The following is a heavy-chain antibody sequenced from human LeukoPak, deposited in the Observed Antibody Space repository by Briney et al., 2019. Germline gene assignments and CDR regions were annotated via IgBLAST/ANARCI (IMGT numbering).Heavy chain of an antibody. Sequence: SETLSLTCTVSGGSISSGGYYWSWIRQPPGKGLEWIGYIYHSGSTYYNPSLKSRVTISVDRSKNQFSLKLSSVTAADTAVYYCARQQLVLSYFDYWGQGTLVTVSS. CDR3: ARQQLVLSYFDY. CDR2: IYHSGST. J-gene: IGHJ4*02. CDR1: GGSISSGGYY. V-gene: IGHV4-30-2*01. D-gene: IGHD6-13*01.